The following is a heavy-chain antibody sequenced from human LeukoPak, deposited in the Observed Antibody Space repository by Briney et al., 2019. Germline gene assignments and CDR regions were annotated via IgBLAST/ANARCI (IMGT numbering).Heavy chain of an antibody. D-gene: IGHD1-26*01. Sequence: PSETLSLTCTVSGGSVTTYYWSLIRQSAGKGLEWIGHISTSGTTTYNPSLKSRVTMSVDTSKNQFSLKLTSVTAADTAVYYCAREATVVGATIIWGQGTLVTASS. CDR2: ISTSGTT. CDR3: AREATVVGATII. J-gene: IGHJ4*02. V-gene: IGHV4-4*07. CDR1: GGSVTTYY.